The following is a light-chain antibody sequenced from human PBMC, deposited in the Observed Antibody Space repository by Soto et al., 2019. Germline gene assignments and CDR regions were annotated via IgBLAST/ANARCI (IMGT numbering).Light chain of an antibody. CDR1: TGAVTSGYY. Sequence: QAVVTQEPSLTVSPGGTVTLTCASSTGAVTSGYYPTWFQQKPGQAPRALIYNINNKYSWTPARFSGSLLGGKAALTLSGVQPEDEAEYYCLLFSGDAQPLVFGGGTKLTVL. CDR2: NIN. CDR3: LLFSGDAQPLV. J-gene: IGLJ3*02. V-gene: IGLV7-43*01.